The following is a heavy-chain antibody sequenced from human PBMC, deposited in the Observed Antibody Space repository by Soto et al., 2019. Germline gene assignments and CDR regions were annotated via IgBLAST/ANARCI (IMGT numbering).Heavy chain of an antibody. CDR2: IRSKAYGATT. CDR3: ARGVIRCELSPYHFDH. J-gene: IGHJ4*02. D-gene: IGHD1-7*01. Sequence: LRLSLSASGFTFGAYPVSWFRQAPGKGLQWVGFIRSKAYGATTEFAASVRGRFTISRDDSISIAYLQMNSLNSEDTAVYFCARGVIRCELSPYHFDHWGQGTLVTVSS. V-gene: IGHV3-49*03. CDR1: GFTFGAYP.